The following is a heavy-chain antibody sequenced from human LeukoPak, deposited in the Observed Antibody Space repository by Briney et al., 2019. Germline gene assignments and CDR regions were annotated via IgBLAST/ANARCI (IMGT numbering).Heavy chain of an antibody. J-gene: IGHJ3*02. D-gene: IGHD3-22*01. CDR3: AREDYYDSSGYEGAAFDI. CDR1: GFTSSDYY. Sequence: GGSLRLSCAASGFTSSDYYMSWIRQAPGKGLEWVSYISSSGSTIYYADSVKGRFTISRDNAKNSLYLQMNSLRAEDTAVYYCAREDYYDSSGYEGAAFDIWGQGTMVTVSS. CDR2: ISSSGSTI. V-gene: IGHV3-11*04.